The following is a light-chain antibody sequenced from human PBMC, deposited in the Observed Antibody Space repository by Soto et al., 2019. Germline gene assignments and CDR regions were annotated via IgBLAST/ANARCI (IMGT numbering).Light chain of an antibody. CDR1: QSVGNN. CDR3: QQYNDWPPTT. V-gene: IGKV3-15*01. Sequence: EVMMTQSPATLSVSPGERVTLSCRASQSVGNNIAWYQQKPGQAPRLLIYYASTRAPGVPARFSGSWSGTDFTITTSSLLSEDFSVYYCQQYNDWPPTTFGQGTRLEIK. CDR2: YAS. J-gene: IGKJ5*01.